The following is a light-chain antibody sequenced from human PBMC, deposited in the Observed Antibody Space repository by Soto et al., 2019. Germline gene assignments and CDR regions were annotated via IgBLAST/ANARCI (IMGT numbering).Light chain of an antibody. CDR3: QQSLGIPYT. Sequence: DIQMTQSPSALSASVGDRVTITCRASQTISTYLNWYQQKPGKAPQLLIYAASTLQSGVPSRFSGSGSGTEFTLTISSLQPEDFATYYCQQSLGIPYTFGQGTRLEIK. J-gene: IGKJ2*01. CDR1: QTISTY. CDR2: AAS. V-gene: IGKV1-39*01.